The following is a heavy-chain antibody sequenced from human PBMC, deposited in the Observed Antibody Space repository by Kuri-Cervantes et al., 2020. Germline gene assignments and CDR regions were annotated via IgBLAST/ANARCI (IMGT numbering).Heavy chain of an antibody. Sequence: LRLSCTVSGGSISSGDYYWSWIRQPPGKGLEWIGYIYYSGSTYYNPSLKSRVTISVDTSKNQFSLKLSSVTAADTAVYYCARGSGNWNPKTYYYYYYMDVWGKGTTVTVSS. D-gene: IGHD1-20*01. V-gene: IGHV4-30-4*01. J-gene: IGHJ6*03. CDR2: IYYSGST. CDR1: GGSISSGDYY. CDR3: ARGSGNWNPKTYYYYYYMDV.